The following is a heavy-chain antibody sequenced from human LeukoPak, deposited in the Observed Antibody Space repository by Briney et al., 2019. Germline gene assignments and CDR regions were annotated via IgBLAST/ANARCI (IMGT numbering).Heavy chain of an antibody. CDR1: GFSFSAYA. D-gene: IGHD3-22*01. Sequence: GGFLRLSCAASGFSFSAYAMTWVRQAPGKGLEWVSGISGSGGGRDYADFVRGRFTISRDNSKNTLYLQMNSLRVDDTAVYYCAKGPEFYYDSSGRNYFDYWGQGTLVTVAS. CDR2: ISGSGGGR. V-gene: IGHV3-23*01. CDR3: AKGPEFYYDSSGRNYFDY. J-gene: IGHJ4*02.